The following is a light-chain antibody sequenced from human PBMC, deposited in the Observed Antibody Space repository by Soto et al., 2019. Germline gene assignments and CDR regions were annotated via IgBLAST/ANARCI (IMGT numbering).Light chain of an antibody. CDR2: ESS. Sequence: DIQMTQSPSTLSASVGDRVTITCRASHSIDTLLAWYQQKPGKAPKLLIYESSTLESGVPLRFSGSASGTEFTLIISSLQPDDFASYYCQQYHSYPWTFGQGTKVEIK. J-gene: IGKJ1*01. CDR3: QQYHSYPWT. CDR1: HSIDTL. V-gene: IGKV1-5*03.